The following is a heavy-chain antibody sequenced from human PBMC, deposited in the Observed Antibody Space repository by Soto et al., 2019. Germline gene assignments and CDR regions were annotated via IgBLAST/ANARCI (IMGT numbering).Heavy chain of an antibody. V-gene: IGHV3-66*01. CDR2: IYSGGST. CDR3: TTAPFSFITLPGTSFLIGMDV. D-gene: IGHD3-10*01. CDR1: GFTVSSNY. Sequence: GSLRLSCAASGFTVSSNYMSWVRQAPGKGLEWVSVIYSGGSTYYADSVKGRFTISRDNSKNTLYLQLNSLKTEDTAVYYCTTAPFSFITLPGTSFLIGMDVWGQGTTVTVS. J-gene: IGHJ6*02.